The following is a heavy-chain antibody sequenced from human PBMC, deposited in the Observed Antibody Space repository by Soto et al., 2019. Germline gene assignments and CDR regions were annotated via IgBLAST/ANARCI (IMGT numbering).Heavy chain of an antibody. D-gene: IGHD3-3*01. V-gene: IGHV1-18*01. J-gene: IGHJ6*02. CDR3: AREMLYYDFWSGYYTHYYGMDV. Sequence: ASVKVSCKASGYTFTSYGISWVRQAPGQGLEWMGWISAYNGNTNYAQKLQGRVTMTTDTSTSTAYMELRSLRSDDTAVYYCAREMLYYDFWSGYYTHYYGMDVWGQGTTVTAP. CDR1: GYTFTSYG. CDR2: ISAYNGNT.